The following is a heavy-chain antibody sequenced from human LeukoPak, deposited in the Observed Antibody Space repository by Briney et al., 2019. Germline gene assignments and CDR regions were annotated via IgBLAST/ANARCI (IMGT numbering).Heavy chain of an antibody. CDR3: ANGNRCTSPNCLGYYYFYMDV. CDR1: GFTFSSYA. J-gene: IGHJ6*03. D-gene: IGHD2-8*01. Sequence: GGSLRLSCAASGFTFSSYAMNWVRQAPGRGLEWVSGFSGSGGTTYYADSVKGRFTISRDNSKNTLFLQMNSLRAEDTAVYYCANGNRCTSPNCLGYYYFYMDVWGKGTTVTVSS. V-gene: IGHV3-23*01. CDR2: FSGSGGTT.